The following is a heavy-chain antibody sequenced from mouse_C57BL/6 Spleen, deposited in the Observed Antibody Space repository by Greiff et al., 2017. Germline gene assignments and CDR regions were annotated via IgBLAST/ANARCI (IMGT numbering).Heavy chain of an antibody. Sequence: EVKVEESGGGLVQPKGSLKLSCAASGFSFNTYAMNWVRQAPGKGLEWVARIRSKSNNYATYYADSVKDRFTISRDDSESMLYLQMNNLKTEDTAMYYCVRHLGRAMDYWGQGTSVTVSS. CDR2: IRSKSNNYAT. V-gene: IGHV10-1*01. CDR3: VRHLGRAMDY. J-gene: IGHJ4*01. D-gene: IGHD4-1*01. CDR1: GFSFNTYA.